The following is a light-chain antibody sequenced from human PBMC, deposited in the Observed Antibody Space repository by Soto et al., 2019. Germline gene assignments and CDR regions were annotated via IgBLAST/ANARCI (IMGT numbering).Light chain of an antibody. CDR3: QQSYSFPLT. V-gene: IGKV1-39*01. J-gene: IGKJ1*01. CDR2: AAS. Sequence: DIQMTQSPSSLSASVGDTVTFTCRASQSISEYLNWYQQKPGKAPRLLIYAASNLNNGVPSRFSVSGSGTTFTLTIRSLQPEDFATYYCQQSYSFPLTFGRGTKVDIK. CDR1: QSISEY.